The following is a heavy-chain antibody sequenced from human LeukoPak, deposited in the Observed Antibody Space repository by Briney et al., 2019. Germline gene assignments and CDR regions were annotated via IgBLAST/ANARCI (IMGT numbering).Heavy chain of an antibody. CDR3: ARSQYYYDSSGYYEKGAFDI. Sequence: GGSLRLSCAASVFSLTGYIMTWVRQAPGKGLQWVSYISAGSDYIFYADSVKGRFTISRDNAKKSVSLQMNSLRADDTAVYYCARSQYYYDSSGYYEKGAFDIWGQGTMVTVSS. CDR2: ISAGSDYI. V-gene: IGHV3-21*05. D-gene: IGHD3-22*01. J-gene: IGHJ3*02. CDR1: VFSLTGYI.